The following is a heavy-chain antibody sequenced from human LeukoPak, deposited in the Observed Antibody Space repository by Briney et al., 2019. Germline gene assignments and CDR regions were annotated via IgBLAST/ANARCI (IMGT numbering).Heavy chain of an antibody. D-gene: IGHD1-7*01. J-gene: IGHJ4*02. CDR2: ISGSGGST. CDR3: AKDPSVRGNYPHFDY. CDR1: GFTFSSSA. V-gene: IGHV3-23*01. Sequence: GGSLRLSCAASGFTFSSSALTWVRQAPGKGLEWVSIISGSGGSTYYADSVKGRFTISRDNSKNTLYLQMNSLRAEDTAVYYCAKDPSVRGNYPHFDYWGQGTLVTVSS.